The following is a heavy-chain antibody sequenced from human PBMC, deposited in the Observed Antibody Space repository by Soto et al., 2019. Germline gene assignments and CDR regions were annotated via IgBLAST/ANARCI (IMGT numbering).Heavy chain of an antibody. J-gene: IGHJ4*02. CDR3: ARSLSLPVLLYFDWLGGGFDY. V-gene: IGHV4-34*01. D-gene: IGHD3-9*01. CDR1: GGSFSGYY. Sequence: VQLQQWGAGLLKTSETLSLTCAVYGGSFSGYYCSWIRQPPGKGLEWMGEIKHGGSTNHNPSLKSRVTISVATSKNQFPLKLSAVTSADKAVYYCARSLSLPVLLYFDWLGGGFDYWGQGTLVVVSS. CDR2: IKHGGST.